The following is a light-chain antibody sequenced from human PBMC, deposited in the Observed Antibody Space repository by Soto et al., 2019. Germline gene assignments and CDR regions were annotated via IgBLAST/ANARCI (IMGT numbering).Light chain of an antibody. J-gene: IGLJ3*02. CDR2: RNN. Sequence: QSVLTQPPSASVTPGQRVTISCSGSSSNIGSNYVYWYQQLPGTAPKLLIYRNNQRPSGVADRFSGSKSGTSASLAISGLRSEDEAEYYCAAWDDSLSGWVFGGGTKLTVL. CDR3: AAWDDSLSGWV. CDR1: SSNIGSNY. V-gene: IGLV1-47*01.